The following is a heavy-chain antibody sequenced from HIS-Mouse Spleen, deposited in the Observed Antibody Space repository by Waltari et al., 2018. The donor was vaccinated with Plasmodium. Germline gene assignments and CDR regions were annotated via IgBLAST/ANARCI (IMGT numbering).Heavy chain of an antibody. D-gene: IGHD6-6*01. CDR2: IYYSGST. CDR1: GGSISSYY. V-gene: IGHV4-59*01. Sequence: QVQLQESGPGLVKPSETLSLTCTVSGGSISSYYWRWIRQPPGQGLEWIAYIYYSGSTNYNPSLKSRVTISVDTSKNQFSLKLSSVTAADTAVFYCARGGYSSSSYYFDYWGQGTLVTVSS. CDR3: ARGGYSSSSYYFDY. J-gene: IGHJ4*02.